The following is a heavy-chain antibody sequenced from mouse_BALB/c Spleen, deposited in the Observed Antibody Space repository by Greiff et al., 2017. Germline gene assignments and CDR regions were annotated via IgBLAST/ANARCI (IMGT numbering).Heavy chain of an antibody. Sequence: VQLQQSGAELVKPGASVKLSCTASGFNIKDTYMHWVKQRPEQGLEWIGRIDPANGNTKYDPKFQGKATITADTSSNTAYLQPSSLTSEDTAVYYCAKSRARGYFDVWGAGTTVTVSS. J-gene: IGHJ1*01. D-gene: IGHD1-3*01. CDR3: AKSRARGYFDV. CDR2: IDPANGNT. V-gene: IGHV14-3*02. CDR1: GFNIKDTY.